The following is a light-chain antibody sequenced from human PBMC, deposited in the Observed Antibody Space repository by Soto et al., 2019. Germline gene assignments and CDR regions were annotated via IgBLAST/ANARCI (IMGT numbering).Light chain of an antibody. J-gene: IGLJ2*01. CDR2: SNS. V-gene: IGLV1-40*01. CDR3: QSYDSSLSGSRV. CDR1: SSNIGAGYD. Sequence: QLVLTQPPSVSGAPGQRVTISCTGSSSNIGAGYDVHWYQQLPRTAPKLLTYSNSNRPSGVPDRFSGSKSGTSASLAITGLQAEDEADYYCQSYDSSLSGSRVFGGGTKLTVL.